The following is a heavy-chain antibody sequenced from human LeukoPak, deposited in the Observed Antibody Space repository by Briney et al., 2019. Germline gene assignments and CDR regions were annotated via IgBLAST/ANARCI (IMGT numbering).Heavy chain of an antibody. Sequence: SETLSLTCAVYGGSFSGYYWSWIRQPPGKGLEGIGEINHSGSTNSNPSLKSRVTISVDTSKNQFSLKLSSVTAADTAVYYCARAAGIAAAPEGQINDYWGQGTLVTVYS. J-gene: IGHJ4*02. CDR2: INHSGST. V-gene: IGHV4-34*01. CDR1: GGSFSGYY. D-gene: IGHD6-13*01. CDR3: ARAAGIAAAPEGQINDY.